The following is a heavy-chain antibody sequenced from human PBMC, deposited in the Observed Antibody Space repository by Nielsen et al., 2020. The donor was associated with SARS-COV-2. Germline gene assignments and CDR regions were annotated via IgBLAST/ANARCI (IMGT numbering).Heavy chain of an antibody. V-gene: IGHV5-10-1*01. D-gene: IGHD3-22*01. CDR2: IDPSDSYT. Sequence: KVSCKGSGYSFTSYWISWVRQMPGKGLEWMGRIDPSDSYTNYSPSFQGHVTISADKSISTAYLQWSSLKASDTAMYYCARGPRLGRPEYDSSGYSNYWGQGTLVTVSS. CDR3: ARGPRLGRPEYDSSGYSNY. J-gene: IGHJ4*02. CDR1: GYSFTSYW.